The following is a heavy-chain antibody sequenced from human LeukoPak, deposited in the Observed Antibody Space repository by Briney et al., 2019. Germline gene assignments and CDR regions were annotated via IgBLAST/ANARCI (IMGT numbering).Heavy chain of an antibody. D-gene: IGHD3-10*01. Sequence: GGSLRLSCAASGFTFSSYSMNWVRQAPGKGLEWVSSISSSSSYIYCADSVKGRFTISRDNAKNSLYLQMNSLRAEDTAVYYCARDPLLWSQGDYYYGMDVWGKGTTVTVSS. CDR3: ARDPLLWSQGDYYYGMDV. CDR1: GFTFSSYS. V-gene: IGHV3-21*01. CDR2: ISSSSSYI. J-gene: IGHJ6*04.